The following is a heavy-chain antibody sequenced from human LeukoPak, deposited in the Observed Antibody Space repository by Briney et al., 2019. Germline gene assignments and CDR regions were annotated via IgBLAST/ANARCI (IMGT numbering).Heavy chain of an antibody. J-gene: IGHJ4*02. CDR3: ARAPITSPFYFDY. V-gene: IGHV3-20*04. Sequence: GGSLRLSCTASGFAFDEHGMSWVRPVPGKGLEWVSGINWSGGSTGYADPLRGRFTISRDNAKNSLYLQMGSLRAEDTALYYCARAPITSPFYFDYWGQGTLVTVSS. CDR2: INWSGGST. D-gene: IGHD2-2*01. CDR1: GFAFDEHG.